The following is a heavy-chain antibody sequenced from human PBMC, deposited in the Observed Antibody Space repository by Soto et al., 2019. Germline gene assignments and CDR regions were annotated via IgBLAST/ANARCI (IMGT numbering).Heavy chain of an antibody. CDR2: ISSSSSYI. CDR3: AKEIHGYSYGNFDY. Sequence: GGSLRLSCAASGFTFSSYSMNWVRQAPGKGLEWVSSISSSSSYIYYADSVKGRFTISRDNAKNSLYLQMNSLRAEDTAVYYCAKEIHGYSYGNFDYWGQGTLVTVSS. V-gene: IGHV3-21*01. J-gene: IGHJ4*02. D-gene: IGHD5-18*01. CDR1: GFTFSSYS.